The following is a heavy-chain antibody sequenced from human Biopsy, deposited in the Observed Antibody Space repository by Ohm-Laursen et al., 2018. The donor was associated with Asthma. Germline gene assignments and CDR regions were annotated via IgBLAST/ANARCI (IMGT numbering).Heavy chain of an antibody. Sequence: PSETLSPTCDVYPGPFSGFFWTWIRQSPGKGLEWIGETNERGVTNNNPSLKSRVIISIDTYWNRVSLKLTSVTAADTAVYYCARGPELDVWGQGTTVTVSS. V-gene: IGHV4-34*01. CDR3: ARGPELDV. CDR2: TNERGVT. CDR1: PGPFSGFF. J-gene: IGHJ6*02.